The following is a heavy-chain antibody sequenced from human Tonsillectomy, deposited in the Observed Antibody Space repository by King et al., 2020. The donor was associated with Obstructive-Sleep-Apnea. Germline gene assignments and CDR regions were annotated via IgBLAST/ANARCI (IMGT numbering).Heavy chain of an antibody. CDR3: ARGLGGGGRGWVSVPVGD. CDR2: IDPSDSYS. D-gene: IGHD6-19*01. V-gene: IGHV5-10-1*01. CDR1: GYSFDSYW. Sequence: QLVQSGAEVKKPGESLRISCKGSGYSFDSYWINWVRQMPGKGLEWLGGIDPSDSYSDYSPSFQGHVTISADKSPSTAYLQWSSLKASDTAMYYCARGLGGGGRGWVSVPVGDGGQGTLVTVAS. J-gene: IGHJ4*02.